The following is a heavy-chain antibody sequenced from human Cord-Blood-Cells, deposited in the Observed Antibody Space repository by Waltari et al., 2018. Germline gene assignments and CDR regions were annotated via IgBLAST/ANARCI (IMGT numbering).Heavy chain of an antibody. J-gene: IGHJ2*01. CDR3: ATRGPSSGWYWYFDL. D-gene: IGHD6-19*01. V-gene: IGHV4-61*01. CDR1: GASVSSGSYY. CDR2: IYYSGST. Sequence: QVQLQESGPGLVKPSETLSLTCTVSGASVSSGSYYWSWIRQPPGKGLEWIGYIYYSGSTNYNPSLKSLVTISVDTSKNQFSLKLSSVTAADTAVYYCATRGPSSGWYWYFDLWGRGTLVTVSS.